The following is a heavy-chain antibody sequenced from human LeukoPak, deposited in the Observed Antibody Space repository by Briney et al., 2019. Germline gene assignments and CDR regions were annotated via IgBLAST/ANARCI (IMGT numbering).Heavy chain of an antibody. CDR3: ATKASAQYYYYYYGMDV. V-gene: IGHV3-23*01. Sequence: GGSLRLSCAASGFTFSSYAMRWVRQAPRKGQEWVSAISGSGGSTYYADSVKGRFTISRDNSKNTLYLRMNSLRAEDTAVYYCATKASAQYYYYYYGMDVWGQGTTVTVSS. CDR2: ISGSGGST. CDR1: GFTFSSYA. J-gene: IGHJ6*02.